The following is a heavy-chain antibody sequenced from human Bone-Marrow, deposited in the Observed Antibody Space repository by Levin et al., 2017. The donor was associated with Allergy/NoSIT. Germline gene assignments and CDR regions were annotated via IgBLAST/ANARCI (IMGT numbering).Heavy chain of an antibody. CDR2: IHSRGSA. Sequence: LSLTCAASEFIVSSTYMSWVRPVPGKGLDWVSVIHSRGSAYYADSVKGRFTISRDNSKNTLYLRMNSLRVEDTAVYYCVARSNGMDVWGQGTTVTVSS. CDR1: EFIVSSTY. J-gene: IGHJ6*02. V-gene: IGHV3-66*01. D-gene: IGHD5-12*01. CDR3: VARSNGMDV.